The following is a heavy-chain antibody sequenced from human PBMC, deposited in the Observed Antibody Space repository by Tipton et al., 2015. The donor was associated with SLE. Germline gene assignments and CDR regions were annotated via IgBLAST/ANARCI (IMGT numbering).Heavy chain of an antibody. CDR3: AKDRSYWELFFDH. J-gene: IGHJ4*02. D-gene: IGHD1-26*01. Sequence: SLRLSCAASGFTFSTYTMHWVRQAPGKGLEWVAVISYDGSNKYCADSVKGRFTISRDNSKNTVYLQMNSLRVEDTAVYYCAKDRSYWELFFDHWGQGTLVTVSS. V-gene: IGHV3-30*04. CDR1: GFTFSTYT. CDR2: ISYDGSNK.